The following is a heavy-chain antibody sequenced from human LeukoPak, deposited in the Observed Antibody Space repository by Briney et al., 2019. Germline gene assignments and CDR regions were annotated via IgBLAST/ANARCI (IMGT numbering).Heavy chain of an antibody. V-gene: IGHV4-30-2*01. J-gene: IGHJ6*03. CDR3: AAVLRYFDWFPGGYMDV. CDR2: IYHSGST. CDR1: GGSISSGGYY. D-gene: IGHD3-9*01. Sequence: PSQTLSLTCTVSGGSISSGGYYWSWIRQPPGKGLEWIGYIYHSGSTYYNPSLKSRVTISVDRSKNQFSLKLSSVTAADTAVYYCAAVLRYFDWFPGGYMDVWGKGTTVTVSS.